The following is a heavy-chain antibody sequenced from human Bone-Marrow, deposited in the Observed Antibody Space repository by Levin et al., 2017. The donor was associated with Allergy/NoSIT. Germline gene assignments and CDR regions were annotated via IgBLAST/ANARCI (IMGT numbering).Heavy chain of an antibody. J-gene: IGHJ3*02. CDR1: GFSLPSSGEG. D-gene: IGHD3-16*01. Sequence: QTLSLPCTFSGFSLPSSGEGVAWIRQPPGKALEWLALVFWDGDKRYSPSLTGRLTITKDTSKNHVVLTMTHMDPVDTATYFCAHRRVREGGRRRKNTEVFDIWGQGTMVTVSS. CDR3: AHRRVREGGRRRKNTEVFDI. V-gene: IGHV2-5*02. CDR2: VFWDGDK.